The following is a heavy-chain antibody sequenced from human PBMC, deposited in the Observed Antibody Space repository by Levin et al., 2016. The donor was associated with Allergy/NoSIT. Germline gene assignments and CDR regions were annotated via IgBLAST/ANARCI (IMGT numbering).Heavy chain of an antibody. CDR3: ARDRRPKYYYGSGSYYKEGFDY. D-gene: IGHD3-10*01. Sequence: WIRQPPGKGLEWIGSIYYSGSTYYNPSLKSRVTISVDTSKNQFSLKLSSVTAADTAVYYCARDRRPKYYYGSGSYYKEGFDYWGQGTLVTVSS. V-gene: IGHV4-39*07. CDR2: IYYSGST. J-gene: IGHJ4*02.